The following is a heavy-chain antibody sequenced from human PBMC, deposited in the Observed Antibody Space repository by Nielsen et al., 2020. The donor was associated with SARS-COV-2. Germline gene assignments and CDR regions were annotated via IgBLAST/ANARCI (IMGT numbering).Heavy chain of an antibody. J-gene: IGHJ4*02. CDR2: IKSKTDGGTT. CDR1: GFTFSDAW. CDR3: TRQLLVGATPPDY. D-gene: IGHD1-26*01. V-gene: IGHV3-15*01. Sequence: GGSLRLSCAASGFTFSDAWMSWVRQAPGKGLEWVGRIKSKTDGGTTDYAAPVKGRFTISRDDSKNTAYLQMNSLKTEDTAVYYCTRQLLVGATPPDYWGQGTLVTVSS.